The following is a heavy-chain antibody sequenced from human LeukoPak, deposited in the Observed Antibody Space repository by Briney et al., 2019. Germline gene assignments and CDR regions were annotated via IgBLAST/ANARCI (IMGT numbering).Heavy chain of an antibody. V-gene: IGHV4-34*01. Sequence: SETLSLTCAVYGGSFSGYYWSWIRQPPGKGLQSIGEINHSGSTNYNPSLKSRVTISVDTSKNQFSLKLSSVTAADTAAYYCARGRERFVDSLGAVDIWGQGTMVTVSS. CDR3: ARGRERFVDSLGAVDI. D-gene: IGHD3-10*01. CDR2: INHSGST. CDR1: GGSFSGYY. J-gene: IGHJ3*02.